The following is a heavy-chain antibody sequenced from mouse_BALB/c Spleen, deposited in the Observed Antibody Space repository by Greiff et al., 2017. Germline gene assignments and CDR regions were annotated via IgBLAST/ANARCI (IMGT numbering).Heavy chain of an antibody. D-gene: IGHD2-2*01. J-gene: IGHJ3*01. Sequence: EVQGVESGAELVKPGASVKLSCTASGFNIKDTYMHWVKQRPEQGLEWIGRIDPANGNTKYDPKFQGKATITADTSSNTAYLQLSSLTSEDTAVYYCAGNDEAYWGQGTLVTVSA. CDR3: AGNDEAY. CDR2: IDPANGNT. CDR1: GFNIKDTY. V-gene: IGHV14-3*02.